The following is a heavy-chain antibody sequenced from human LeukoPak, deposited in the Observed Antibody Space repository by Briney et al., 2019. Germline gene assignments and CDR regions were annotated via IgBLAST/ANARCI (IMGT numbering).Heavy chain of an antibody. CDR2: ISGSGGST. CDR3: AKDREQWLEPYYFDY. D-gene: IGHD6-19*01. J-gene: IGHJ4*02. CDR1: GFTFSSYA. Sequence: GGSLRLSCAASGFTFSSYAMSWVRRAPGKGLEWVSAISGSGGSTYYADSVKGRFTISRDNSKNTLYLQMNSLRAEDTAVYYCAKDREQWLEPYYFDYWGQGTLVTVSS. V-gene: IGHV3-23*01.